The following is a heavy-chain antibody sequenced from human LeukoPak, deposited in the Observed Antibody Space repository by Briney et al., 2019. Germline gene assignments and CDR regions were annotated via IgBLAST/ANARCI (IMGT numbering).Heavy chain of an antibody. D-gene: IGHD3-22*01. CDR2: IYYSGST. J-gene: IGHJ4*02. CDR1: GGSISSYY. CDR3: ARGVRSYYDSSGYLTYFDY. V-gene: IGHV4-59*08. Sequence: SETLSLTCTVSGGSISSYYWSWIRQPPGKGLEWIGYIYYSGSTNYNPSLKSRVTISVDTSKNQFSLKLSSVTAADTAVYYCARGVRSYYDSSGYLTYFDYWGQGTLVTVSS.